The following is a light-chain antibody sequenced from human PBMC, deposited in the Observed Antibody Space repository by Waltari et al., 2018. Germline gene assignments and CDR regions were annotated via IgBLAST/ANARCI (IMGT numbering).Light chain of an antibody. CDR3: QQSYSSPRT. J-gene: IGKJ1*01. Sequence: DIQMTQSPSSLSASVGDRVTITCRASQSIRSHLNWYQLKPGKAPKLLNYSASSLQSGGPSRFGGSVSGTDFTLTISSLQPEDFATYYCQQSYSSPRTFGQGTRVEIK. CDR1: QSIRSH. V-gene: IGKV1-39*01. CDR2: SAS.